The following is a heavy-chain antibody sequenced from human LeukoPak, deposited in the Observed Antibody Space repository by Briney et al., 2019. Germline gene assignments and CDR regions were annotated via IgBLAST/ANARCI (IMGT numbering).Heavy chain of an antibody. CDR3: ARLTPNMVVASSPDY. Sequence: GGSLRLSCAASGFTFSSYAMHWVRQALGKGLEWVAVISYDGSNKYYADSVKGRLTISRDNSKNTLYLQMNSLRGEDTAVYYCARLTPNMVVASSPDYGGQGTLVTVSS. V-gene: IGHV3-30*01. D-gene: IGHD2-15*01. CDR1: GFTFSSYA. J-gene: IGHJ4*02. CDR2: ISYDGSNK.